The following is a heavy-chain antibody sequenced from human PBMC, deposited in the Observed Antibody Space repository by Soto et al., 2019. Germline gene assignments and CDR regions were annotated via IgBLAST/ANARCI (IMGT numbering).Heavy chain of an antibody. V-gene: IGHV4-30-2*01. J-gene: IGHJ4*02. Sequence: PSETLSLTCTVSGDSISSGGYSWSWIRQPPGKGLEWIGYIYHSGGTYYNPSLKSRVTISVDTSKNQFSLKLSSVTAADTAVYYCARLLPLNHQGSGRLKRSDYWGQGTLVTVSS. D-gene: IGHD1-26*01. CDR3: ARLLPLNHQGSGRLKRSDY. CDR2: IYHSGGT. CDR1: GDSISSGGYS.